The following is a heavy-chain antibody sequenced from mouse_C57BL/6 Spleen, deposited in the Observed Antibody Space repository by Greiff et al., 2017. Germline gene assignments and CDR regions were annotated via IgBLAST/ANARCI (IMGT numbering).Heavy chain of an antibody. CDR3: AIGQLAAWFAY. J-gene: IGHJ3*01. CDR1: GYTFTSYW. V-gene: IGHV1-74*01. Sequence: QVQLQQPGAELVKPGASVKVSCKASGYTFTSYWMHWVKQRPGQGLEWIGRIHPSDSDTNYNQKFKGKATLTVDKSSSIAYMQLSSLTSEDSVVFYCAIGQLAAWFAYWGQGTLVTVSA. D-gene: IGHD4-1*02. CDR2: IHPSDSDT.